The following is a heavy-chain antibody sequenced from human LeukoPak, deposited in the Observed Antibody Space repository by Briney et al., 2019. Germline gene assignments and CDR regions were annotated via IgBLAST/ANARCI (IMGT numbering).Heavy chain of an antibody. Sequence: ASVKVSCKASGYTFTSYDINWVRQATGQGLEWMGWMNPNSGNTGYAQKFQGRVTMTRNTSISTAYMELSSLRSEDTAVYYCAREGLGYCSSTSCSGYMDVWGKGTTVTVSS. CDR3: AREGLGYCSSTSCSGYMDV. CDR1: GYTFTSYD. J-gene: IGHJ6*03. V-gene: IGHV1-8*01. CDR2: MNPNSGNT. D-gene: IGHD2-2*01.